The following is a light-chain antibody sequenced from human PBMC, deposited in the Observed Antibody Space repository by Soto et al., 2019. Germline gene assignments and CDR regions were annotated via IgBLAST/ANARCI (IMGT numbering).Light chain of an antibody. CDR1: QTISSW. CDR2: KAS. CDR3: QHYDIYSEA. V-gene: IGKV1-5*03. J-gene: IGKJ1*01. Sequence: DNQMTQSPSTLSGTVGDRVTITCRASQTISSWLAWYQQKPGKAPKLLIYKASTLKSGVPSRFSGSGSGTEFTLTISSLQPDDFATYYCQHYDIYSEAFGHGAKVDIK.